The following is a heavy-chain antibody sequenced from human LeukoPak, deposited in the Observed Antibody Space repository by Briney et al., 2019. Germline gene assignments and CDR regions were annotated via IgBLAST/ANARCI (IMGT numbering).Heavy chain of an antibody. J-gene: IGHJ5*02. CDR2: IRYDGSNK. CDR3: AKVYSKPSNYGSGTYYRPNWSAP. D-gene: IGHD3-10*01. Sequence: GGSLRLSCAASGFTFSSYGMHWVRQAPGKGLEWVAFIRYDGSNKYYADSVKGRFTISRDNSKNTLYLQMNSLRAEDTAVYYCAKVYSKPSNYGSGTYYRPNWSAPGAQETLVTVP. CDR1: GFTFSSYG. V-gene: IGHV3-30*02.